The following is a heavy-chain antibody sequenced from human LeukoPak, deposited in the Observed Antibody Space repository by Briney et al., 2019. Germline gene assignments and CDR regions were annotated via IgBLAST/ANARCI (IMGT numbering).Heavy chain of an antibody. CDR1: GGSFSGYY. D-gene: IGHD3-10*01. CDR3: ASGDFYYGSGSYVFYFDY. V-gene: IGHV4-34*01. Sequence: SETLSLTCAVYGGSFSGYYWSWIRQPPGKGLEWIGEINHSGSTNYNPSLKSRVTISVDTSKNQFSLKLSSVTAADTAVYYCASGDFYYGSGSYVFYFDYWGQGTLVTVSS. CDR2: INHSGST. J-gene: IGHJ4*02.